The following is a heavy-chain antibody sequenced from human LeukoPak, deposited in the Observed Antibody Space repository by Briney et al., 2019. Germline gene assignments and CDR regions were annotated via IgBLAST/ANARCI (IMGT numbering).Heavy chain of an antibody. CDR2: IGTASDT. CDR1: GFTFSSFD. D-gene: IGHD1-1*01. Sequence: GGSLRLSCAASGFTFSSFDMHWVRQPTGQGLEWVSTIGTASDTYYPGSVEGRFTLSRDNAKNSLYLQMNSLTDGDTAVYYCARGPPRGKYYYMDVWGKGTTVTVSS. J-gene: IGHJ6*03. CDR3: ARGPPRGKYYYMDV. V-gene: IGHV3-13*01.